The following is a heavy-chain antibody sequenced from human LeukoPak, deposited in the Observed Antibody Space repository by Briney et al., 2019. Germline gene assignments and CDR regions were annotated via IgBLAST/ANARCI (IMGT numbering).Heavy chain of an antibody. CDR2: IKEDGSEK. D-gene: IGHD2-2*01. CDR1: GFIFSSYW. Sequence: GGSLRLSCAASGFIFSSYWMSWVRQAPGKGLEWVANIKEDGSEKYYVDSVKGRFTISRDNAKNSLYLQTNSLRAEDTAVYYCARRALRYCCSTSCPAQYYGVDVWGKGTTVTVSS. V-gene: IGHV3-7*03. J-gene: IGHJ6*04. CDR3: ARRALRYCCSTSCPAQYYGVDV.